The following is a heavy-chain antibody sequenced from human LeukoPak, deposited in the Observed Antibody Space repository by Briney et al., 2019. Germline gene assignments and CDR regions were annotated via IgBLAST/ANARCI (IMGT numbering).Heavy chain of an antibody. D-gene: IGHD5-18*01. V-gene: IGHV1-69*04. J-gene: IGHJ4*02. CDR1: ADTFRSYA. CDR2: KHPLLETP. CDR3: ARDLAGPGLLVAGWIQ. Sequence: GASVKVSCKASADTFRSYAVSWVRQAPGQGLEWMGRKHPLLETPDYAQRFQGRVTISADKSSTTVYMEVHSLKLEDTAMYYCARDLAGPGLLVAGWIQWGQGTLVTVSS.